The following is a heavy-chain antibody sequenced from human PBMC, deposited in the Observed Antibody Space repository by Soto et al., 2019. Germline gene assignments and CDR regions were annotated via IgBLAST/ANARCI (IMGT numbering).Heavy chain of an antibody. J-gene: IGHJ4*02. CDR3: ARMRGGDSSGYYFPLDY. CDR2: IYPGDSDT. CDR1: GYSFTSYW. Sequence: GESLKISCKGSGYSFTSYWIGWVRQMPGKGLEWMGIIYPGDSDTRYSPSFQGQVTIAADKSSSTTYLQWSSLKASDTAMYYCARMRGGDSSGYYFPLDYWGQGTLVTVSS. D-gene: IGHD3-22*01. V-gene: IGHV5-51*01.